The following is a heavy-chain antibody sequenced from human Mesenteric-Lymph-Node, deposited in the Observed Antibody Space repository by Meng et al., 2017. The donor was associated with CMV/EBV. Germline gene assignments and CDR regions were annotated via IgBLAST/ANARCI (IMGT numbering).Heavy chain of an antibody. CDR2: IYSGGSST. CDR1: RFTFSDYY. D-gene: IGHD6-13*01. J-gene: IGHJ4*02. V-gene: IGHV3-23*03. Sequence: GESLKISCAASRFTFSDYYMSWIRQAPGKGLEWVSVIYSGGSSTYYADSVKGRFTISRDNSKNTLYLQMNSLRAEDTAVYYCAKVRDFHSSSWRDGLDYWGQGTLVTVSS. CDR3: AKVRDFHSSSWRDGLDY.